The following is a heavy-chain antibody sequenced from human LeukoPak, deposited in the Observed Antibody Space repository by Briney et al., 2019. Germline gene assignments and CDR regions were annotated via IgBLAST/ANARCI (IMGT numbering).Heavy chain of an antibody. Sequence: GGSLRLSCAASGFTFSSYAMHWVRQAPGKGLEWVAVISYDGSNKYYADSVKGRFTISRDNSKNTLYLQMNSLRAEDTAVYYCARASLTPERGYSYDLFDYWGQGTLVTVSS. J-gene: IGHJ4*02. CDR2: ISYDGSNK. V-gene: IGHV3-30*04. CDR3: ARASLTPERGYSYDLFDY. D-gene: IGHD5-18*01. CDR1: GFTFSSYA.